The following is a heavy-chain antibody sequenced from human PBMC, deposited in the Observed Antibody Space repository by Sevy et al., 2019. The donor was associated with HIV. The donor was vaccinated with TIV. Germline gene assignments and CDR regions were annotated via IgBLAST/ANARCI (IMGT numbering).Heavy chain of an antibody. J-gene: IGHJ3*02. CDR3: ARRNDFDI. Sequence: PSETLSLTCTVSGGSINSDHWNWIRQPPGKGLEWIGYVYYTGGTNYNPSLKNRVTTSVDRTKNQFSLKLTSVTAADTAVYYCARRNDFDIWGQGTMVTVSS. V-gene: IGHV4-59*08. CDR1: GGSINSDH. CDR2: VYYTGGT.